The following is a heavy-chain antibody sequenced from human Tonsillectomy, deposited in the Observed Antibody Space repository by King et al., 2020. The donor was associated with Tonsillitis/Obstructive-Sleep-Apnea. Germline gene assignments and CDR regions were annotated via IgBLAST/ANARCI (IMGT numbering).Heavy chain of an antibody. D-gene: IGHD3-10*01. V-gene: IGHV4-39*01. CDR1: GGSISSSSYY. CDR2: IYYSGST. CDR3: ARPNYYGYFDL. J-gene: IGHJ2*01. Sequence: QLQESGPGLVKPSETLSLTCTVSGGSISSSSYYWGWIRQPPGKGLEWIGSIYYSGSTYYNPSLKSRVTISVDTSKNQFSLKLSSVTAADTAVYYCARPNYYGYFDLWGRGTLVTVSS.